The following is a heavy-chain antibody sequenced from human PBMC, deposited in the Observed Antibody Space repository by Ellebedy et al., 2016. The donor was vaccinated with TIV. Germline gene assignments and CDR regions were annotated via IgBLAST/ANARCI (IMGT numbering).Heavy chain of an antibody. J-gene: IGHJ6*02. V-gene: IGHV3-74*01. CDR3: ARGVSYYHDSSGYGTV. Sequence: GGSLRLXXAASGFTFSSYWMNWVRQAPGEGLVWVSRINSDGSDTNYADSVKGRFTISRDNAENTLYLQMSGLRAEDTAVYYCARGVSYYHDSSGYGTVWGQGTTVTVSS. CDR2: INSDGSDT. CDR1: GFTFSSYW. D-gene: IGHD3-22*01.